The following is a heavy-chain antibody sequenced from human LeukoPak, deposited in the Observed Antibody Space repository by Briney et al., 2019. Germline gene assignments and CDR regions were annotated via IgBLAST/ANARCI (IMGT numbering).Heavy chain of an antibody. J-gene: IGHJ4*02. CDR1: GFTFSTAW. V-gene: IGHV3-15*01. CDR3: TTEPSSIRYFDWLLVY. CDR2: IKSRTDGGTT. D-gene: IGHD3-9*01. Sequence: GGSLRLSCAASGFTFSTAWMGWVRQAPGKGLEWVGRIKSRTDGGTTDYAAPVKGRFTISRDDSKNTLYLQMNGLKSEDTAVYYCTTEPSSIRYFDWLLVYWGQGTLVTVSS.